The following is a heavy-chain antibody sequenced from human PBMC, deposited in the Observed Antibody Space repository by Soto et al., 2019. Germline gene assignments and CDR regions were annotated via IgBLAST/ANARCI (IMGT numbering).Heavy chain of an antibody. CDR2: IWYDGSNK. CDR3: ASGDFWSGYYYYYGMDV. Sequence: GGSLRLSCAASGFTFSSYGMHWVRQAPGKGLEWVAVIWYDGSNKYYADSVKGRFTISRDNSKNTLYLQMNSLRAEDTAVYYCASGDFWSGYYYYYGMDVWGQGTTVTVSS. CDR1: GFTFSSYG. D-gene: IGHD3-3*01. V-gene: IGHV3-33*01. J-gene: IGHJ6*02.